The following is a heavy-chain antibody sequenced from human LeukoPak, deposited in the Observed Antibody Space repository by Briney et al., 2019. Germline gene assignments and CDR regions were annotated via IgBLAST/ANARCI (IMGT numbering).Heavy chain of an antibody. CDR3: ARARGAGPGAHFDY. D-gene: IGHD3-10*01. CDR2: ISSSGSSI. Sequence: GGSLRLSCAASGFIVSNNYMSWVRQAPGKGLEWVSYISSSGSSIFYVDSVKGRFTLSRDNAKNSLFLQMNSLRAEDTAVYYCARARGAGPGAHFDYWGQGTLVAVSS. J-gene: IGHJ4*02. CDR1: GFIVSNNY. V-gene: IGHV3-11*01.